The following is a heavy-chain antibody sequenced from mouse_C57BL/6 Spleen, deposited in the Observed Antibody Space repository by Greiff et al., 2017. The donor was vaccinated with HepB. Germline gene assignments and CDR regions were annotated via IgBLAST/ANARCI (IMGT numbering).Heavy chain of an antibody. D-gene: IGHD3-3*01. CDR1: GYAFSSSW. CDR2: IYPGDGDT. CDR3: ARSVLGYFDY. J-gene: IGHJ2*01. V-gene: IGHV1-82*01. Sequence: QVQLKESGPELVKPGASVKISCKASGYAFSSSWMNWVKQRPGKGLEWIGRIYPGDGDTNYNGKFKGKATLTADKSSSTAYMQLSSLTSEDSAVYFCARSVLGYFDYWGQGTTLTVSS.